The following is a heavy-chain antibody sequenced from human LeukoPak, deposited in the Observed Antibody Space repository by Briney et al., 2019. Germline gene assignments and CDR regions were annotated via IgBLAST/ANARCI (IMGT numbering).Heavy chain of an antibody. CDR3: AKDLTVTRGFYFDY. CDR2: IGGSGYTT. J-gene: IGHJ4*02. V-gene: IGHV3-23*01. Sequence: PGASLRLSCAVSGFTFSSYAMSWVRQAPGKGLEWVSVIGGSGYTTYYADSVKGRFTISRDNSKDTLYLQMNSLRVEDTAVYYCAKDLTVTRGFYFDYWGQGILVSVSS. D-gene: IGHD3-3*01. CDR1: GFTFSSYA.